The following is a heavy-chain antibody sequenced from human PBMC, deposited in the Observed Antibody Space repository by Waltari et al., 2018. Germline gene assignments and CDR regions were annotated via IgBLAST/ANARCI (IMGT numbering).Heavy chain of an antibody. V-gene: IGHV1-2*02. CDR1: GYTFTGYY. CDR3: ARAAAGIFGVVIPFFDY. D-gene: IGHD3-3*01. J-gene: IGHJ4*02. CDR2: INPTSGGT. Sequence: QVQLVQSGAEVKKPGASVKVSCKASGYTFTGYYMHWVRQAPGQGLEWMGWINPTSGGTNYAQKFQGRVTMTRDTSISTAYMELSRLRSDDTAVYFCARAAAGIFGVVIPFFDYWGQGTLVTVSS.